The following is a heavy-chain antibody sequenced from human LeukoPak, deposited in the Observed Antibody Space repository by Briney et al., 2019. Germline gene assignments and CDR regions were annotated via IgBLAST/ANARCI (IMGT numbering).Heavy chain of an antibody. J-gene: IGHJ4*02. CDR2: IYYSGST. D-gene: IGHD3-22*01. CDR1: GYSISTSNW. V-gene: IGHV4-28*01. CDR3: ARNDRESSGFDN. Sequence: SDTLSLTCAVSGYSISTSNWWGWIRQPPGKGLEWIGYIYYSGSTYYNPSLKSRVTMSVDTSKNQFSLKLSSVSAVDTAVYYCARNDRESSGFDNWGQGTLVTVSS.